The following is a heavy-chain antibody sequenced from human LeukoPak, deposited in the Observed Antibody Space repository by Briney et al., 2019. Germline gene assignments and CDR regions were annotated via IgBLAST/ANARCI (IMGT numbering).Heavy chain of an antibody. Sequence: PGGSLRLSCAASGFTFSSYWMSWVRQAPGKGLEWVANIKQEGSEKYHVDSVKGRFTISGDNAKNSLYLQMDSLRAEDTAVYYCARIGNCSGSYCYGFDYWGQGTLVTVSS. CDR1: GFTFSSYW. J-gene: IGHJ4*02. D-gene: IGHD2-15*01. V-gene: IGHV3-7*01. CDR2: IKQEGSEK. CDR3: ARIGNCSGSYCYGFDY.